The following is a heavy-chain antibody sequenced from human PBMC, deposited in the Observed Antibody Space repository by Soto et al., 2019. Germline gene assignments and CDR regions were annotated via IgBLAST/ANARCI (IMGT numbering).Heavy chain of an antibody. CDR3: ARGARYYDFWSGYSYYYYGMDV. D-gene: IGHD3-3*01. CDR1: GGTFSSYA. CDR2: IIPSFGTA. V-gene: IGHV1-69*01. Sequence: QVQLVQSGAEVKKPGSSVKVSCKASGGTFSSYAISWVRQAPGQGLEWMGGIIPSFGTANYAQKFQGRVTITADESTSTAYMELSSLRSEDTAVYYCARGARYYDFWSGYSYYYYGMDVWGQGTTVTVSS. J-gene: IGHJ6*02.